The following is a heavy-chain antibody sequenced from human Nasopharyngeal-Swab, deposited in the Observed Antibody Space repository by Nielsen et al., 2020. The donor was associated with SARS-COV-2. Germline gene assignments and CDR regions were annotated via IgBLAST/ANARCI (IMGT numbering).Heavy chain of an antibody. D-gene: IGHD6-13*01. J-gene: IGHJ2*01. CDR3: AKDLSSSSLWYLDL. V-gene: IGHV3-23*01. CDR2: ITAFSGAST. Sequence: GGSLRLSCAASGFTFRNYAMSWVRQAPGKGLEWVSAITAFSGASTFYADSVKGRFTISRDNSKSTLYLQMNSLRAEDTALYYCAKDLSSSSLWYLDLWGRGTLVTISS. CDR1: GFTFRNYA.